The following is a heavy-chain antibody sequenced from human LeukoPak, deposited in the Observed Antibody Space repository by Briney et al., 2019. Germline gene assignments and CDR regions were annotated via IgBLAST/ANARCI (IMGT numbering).Heavy chain of an antibody. CDR2: IYYSGSI. D-gene: IGHD2-15*01. CDR1: GGSISSYY. J-gene: IGHJ2*01. V-gene: IGHV4-59*08. Sequence: KASETLSLTCTVSGGSISSYYWSWIRQPPGKGLEWIGYIYYSGSINYNPSLKSRVTISVDTSKNQFSLKLSSVTAADTAVYYCARPIVGYCSGGSCYSGYWYFDLWGRGTLVTVSS. CDR3: ARPIVGYCSGGSCYSGYWYFDL.